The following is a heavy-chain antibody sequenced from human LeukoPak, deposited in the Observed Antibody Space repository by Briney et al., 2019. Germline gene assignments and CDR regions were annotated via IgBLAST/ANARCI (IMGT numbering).Heavy chain of an antibody. D-gene: IGHD6-6*01. CDR3: ARGVARSSKFHFSYYFDY. Sequence: SETLSLTCTVSGGSISTSNYYWGWIRQPPGKGLEWIGNIFYSGSTYYSPSLKSRVTISLDTSKNQFSLKLSSVTAADTAVYYCARGVARSSKFHFSYYFDYWGQGTLVTVSS. V-gene: IGHV4-39*07. CDR2: IFYSGST. J-gene: IGHJ4*02. CDR1: GGSISTSNYY.